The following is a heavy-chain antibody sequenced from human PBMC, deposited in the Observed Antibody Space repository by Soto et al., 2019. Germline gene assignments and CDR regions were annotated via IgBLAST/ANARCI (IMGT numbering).Heavy chain of an antibody. Sequence: ASVKVTCKASGYTFTSYAMHWVRQAPGQRLEWMGWINAGNGNTKYSQKFQGRVTITRDTSASTAYMELSSLRSEDTAVYYCARSDLTRRSVYYYGMDVWGHGTTVTVSS. CDR1: GYTFTSYA. J-gene: IGHJ6*02. CDR2: INAGNGNT. V-gene: IGHV1-3*01. CDR3: ARSDLTRRSVYYYGMDV. D-gene: IGHD3-3*01.